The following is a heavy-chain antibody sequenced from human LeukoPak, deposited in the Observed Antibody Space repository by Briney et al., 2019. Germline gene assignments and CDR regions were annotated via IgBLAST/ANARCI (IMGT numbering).Heavy chain of an antibody. D-gene: IGHD3-10*01. CDR2: FYDTRSP. V-gene: IGHV4-59*01. CDR3: ARGRGSLTY. J-gene: IGHJ4*02. Sequence: SETLSLTCTVSGGSISLYYWSWIRQPPGKGLEWIGYFYDTRSPKYNPSLERRVTISVDMSRSQFSLNLTSVTAADTAVYYCARGRGSLTYWGQGTLATVSS. CDR1: GGSISLYY.